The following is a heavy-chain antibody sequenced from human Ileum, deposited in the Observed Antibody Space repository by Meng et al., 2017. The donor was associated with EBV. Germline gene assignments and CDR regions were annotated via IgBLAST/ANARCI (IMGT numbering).Heavy chain of an antibody. J-gene: IGHJ4*02. Sequence: VLLVEPGGAVVQLGRSLRLPCAASGFTFSSYGMPWVRQAPGKGLEWVAVISYDGSNKYYADSVKGRFTISRDNSKNTLYLQMNSLRAEDTAVYYCAKDGGHYYDSSGYPTYWGQGTLVTVSS. D-gene: IGHD3-22*01. CDR1: GFTFSSYG. V-gene: IGHV3-30*18. CDR2: ISYDGSNK. CDR3: AKDGGHYYDSSGYPTY.